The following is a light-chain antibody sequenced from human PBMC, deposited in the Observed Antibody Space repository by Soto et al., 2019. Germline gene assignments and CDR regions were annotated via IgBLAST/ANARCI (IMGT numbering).Light chain of an antibody. Sequence: DLQMTQSPSSLSASVGDRVTITCRASQGISNYLAWYQQKPGKVPKLLIYAASTLQSGVPSRFSGSGSGTDFTLPISSLQPEDVATYYCQKYNSAPWTFGQGTKVEIK. J-gene: IGKJ1*01. CDR2: AAS. CDR3: QKYNSAPWT. V-gene: IGKV1-27*01. CDR1: QGISNY.